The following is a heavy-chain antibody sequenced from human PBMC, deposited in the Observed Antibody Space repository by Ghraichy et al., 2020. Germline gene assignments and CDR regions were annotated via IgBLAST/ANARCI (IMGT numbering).Heavy chain of an antibody. D-gene: IGHD3-3*01. CDR1: GFTFRAYA. J-gene: IGHJ4*02. CDR3: ARGAQANYGFWSAPPSDS. V-gene: IGHV3-30-3*01. Sequence: GGSLRLSCVVSGFTFRAYAMHWVRQAPGKGLEWVALILYDGSNTYYADSLKGRFTISRDDSKDTLFLQMNSLRAEDTAVYYCARGAQANYGFWSAPPSDSWGQGTLVTVSS. CDR2: ILYDGSNT.